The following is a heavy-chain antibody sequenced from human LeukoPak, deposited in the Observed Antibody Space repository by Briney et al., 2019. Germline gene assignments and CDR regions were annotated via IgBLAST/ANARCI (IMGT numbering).Heavy chain of an antibody. CDR2: INHSGST. CDR3: ARGPGCSSTSCYRIYNWFDP. CDR1: GGSFSGYY. Sequence: KPSETLSLTCAVYGGSFSGYYWSWIRQPPGKGLEWIGEINHSGSTNYNPSLKSRVTISVDTSKNQFSLELSSVTAADTAVYYCARGPGCSSTSCYRIYNWFDPWGQGTLVTVSS. J-gene: IGHJ5*02. D-gene: IGHD2-2*02. V-gene: IGHV4-34*01.